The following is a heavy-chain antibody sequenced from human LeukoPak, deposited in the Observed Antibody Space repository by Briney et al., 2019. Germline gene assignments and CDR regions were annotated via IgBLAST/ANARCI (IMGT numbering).Heavy chain of an antibody. CDR2: YDGSNK. J-gene: IGHJ4*02. CDR3: ARGIVGATILSAYFDY. D-gene: IGHD1-26*01. Sequence: YDGSNKYYADSVKGRFTISRDNSKNTLYLQMNSLRAEDTAVYYCARGIVGATILSAYFDYWGQGTLVTVSS. V-gene: IGHV3-30*01.